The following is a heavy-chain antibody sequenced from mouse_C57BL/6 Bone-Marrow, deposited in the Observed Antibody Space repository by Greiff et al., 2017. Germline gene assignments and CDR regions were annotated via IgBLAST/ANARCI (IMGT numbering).Heavy chain of an antibody. CDR1: GYTFTSYW. Sequence: VQLQQPGAELVKPGASVKLSCKASGYTFTSYWMHWVKQRPGQGLEWIGMIHPNSGSTNYNEKVKSKATLTVDKSSRTAYMQLSSLTSEDSAVYYCARSRSYDGRFAYWGQGTLVTVSA. J-gene: IGHJ3*01. CDR3: ARSRSYDGRFAY. D-gene: IGHD2-3*01. V-gene: IGHV1-64*01. CDR2: IHPNSGST.